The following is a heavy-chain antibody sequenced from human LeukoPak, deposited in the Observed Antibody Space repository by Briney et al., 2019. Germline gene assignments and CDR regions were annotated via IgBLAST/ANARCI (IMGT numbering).Heavy chain of an antibody. CDR3: AREGGPPDGTMIVVVYQYYYYGMDV. Sequence: GGSLRLSCAASGFAFSSYGMHWVRQAPGKGLEWVAVIWYDGSNKYYADSVKGRFTISRDNSKNTLYLQMNSLRAEDTAVYYCAREGGPPDGTMIVVVYQYYYYGMDVWGQGTTVTVSS. J-gene: IGHJ6*02. CDR1: GFAFSSYG. V-gene: IGHV3-33*01. D-gene: IGHD3-22*01. CDR2: IWYDGSNK.